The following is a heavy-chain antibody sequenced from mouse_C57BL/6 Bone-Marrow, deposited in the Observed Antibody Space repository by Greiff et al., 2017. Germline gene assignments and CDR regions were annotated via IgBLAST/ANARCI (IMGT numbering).Heavy chain of an antibody. V-gene: IGHV5-12*01. CDR1: GFTFSDYY. CDR2: ISNGGGST. CDR3: ARPKLGHGFAY. Sequence: EVKLVESGGGLVQPGGSLKLSCAASGFTFSDYYMYWVRQTPEKRLEWVAYISNGGGSTYYPDTVKGRFTISRDNAKNTLYLQMSRLKSEDTSMYDCARPKLGHGFAYWGQGTLGTVSA. D-gene: IGHD4-1*01. J-gene: IGHJ3*01.